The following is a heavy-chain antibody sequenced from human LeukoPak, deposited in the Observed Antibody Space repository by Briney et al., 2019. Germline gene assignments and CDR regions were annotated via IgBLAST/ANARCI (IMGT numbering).Heavy chain of an antibody. CDR2: LYWDNDK. CDR3: THTRGDGRTDFDF. Sequence: SGPTLMKPTQTLTPTCTFSGFSPSTGGVGVGWIRQPPVKALEWLTLLYWDNDKPYSPSLMPRLTITNDTSKNQVVLTITNIDPVDTATYYCTHTRGDGRTDFDFWGQGTLVTVSS. J-gene: IGHJ4*02. V-gene: IGHV2-5*02. CDR1: GFSPSTGGVG. D-gene: IGHD1-26*01.